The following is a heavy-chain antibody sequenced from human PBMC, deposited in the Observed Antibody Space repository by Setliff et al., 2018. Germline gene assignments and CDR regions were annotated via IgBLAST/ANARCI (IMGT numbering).Heavy chain of an antibody. V-gene: IGHV1-69-2*01. D-gene: IGHD6-25*01. Sequence: ASVKVSCKGSGYRFIVYYIHWVRQTPGKGLEWMGRVDPKDSQAIYAKKFQGRVTMTTDTSTNTAYMELRSLTSDDTAVYYCARDTYNSEWYGQRSFDFWGQGTLVTVSS. J-gene: IGHJ4*02. CDR2: VDPKDSQA. CDR3: ARDTYNSEWYGQRSFDF. CDR1: GYRFIVYY.